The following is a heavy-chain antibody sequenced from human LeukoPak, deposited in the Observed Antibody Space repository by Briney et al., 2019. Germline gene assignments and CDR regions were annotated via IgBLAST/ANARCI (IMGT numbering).Heavy chain of an antibody. CDR2: INWNGGST. CDR3: ARASGSFPFDY. Sequence: GGSLRLSCAASGFTFDDYGMSWVRQAPGKGLEWVSGINWNGGSTGYADSVKGRFTISRDNAKNSLYLQMNSPRAEDTALYYCARASGSFPFDYWDQGTLVTGSS. D-gene: IGHD1-26*01. CDR1: GFTFDDYG. V-gene: IGHV3-20*04. J-gene: IGHJ4*02.